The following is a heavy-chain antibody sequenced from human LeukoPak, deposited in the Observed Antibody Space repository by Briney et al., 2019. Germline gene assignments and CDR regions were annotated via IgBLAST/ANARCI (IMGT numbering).Heavy chain of an antibody. CDR3: ALVATSYYFDY. Sequence: GGSLRLSCAASGFTFSSYGMHWVRQAPGKGLEWVAVISFDASNKYYADSVKGRFTISRDNSKNTLYLQMNSLRAEDTAVYYCALVATSYYFDYWGQGTLVTVSS. CDR1: GFTFSSYG. D-gene: IGHD5-12*01. J-gene: IGHJ4*02. CDR2: ISFDASNK. V-gene: IGHV3-30*03.